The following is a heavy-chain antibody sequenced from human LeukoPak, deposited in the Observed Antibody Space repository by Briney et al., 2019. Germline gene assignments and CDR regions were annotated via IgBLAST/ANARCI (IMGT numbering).Heavy chain of an antibody. CDR1: GYTFTNYY. Sequence: ASVKVSCKASGYTFTNYYMHWVRQAPGQGLGWMGLINPTGISTNYAQKFRGRVTMTRDTSTTTVYMELSSLRSDDTAVYYCAREESGGYFDYWGQGTLVTVSS. J-gene: IGHJ4*02. V-gene: IGHV1-46*01. CDR3: AREESGGYFDY. CDR2: INPTGIST. D-gene: IGHD2-8*02.